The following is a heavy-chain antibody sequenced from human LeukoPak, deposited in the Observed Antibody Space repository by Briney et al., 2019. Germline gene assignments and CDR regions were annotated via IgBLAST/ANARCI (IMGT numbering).Heavy chain of an antibody. D-gene: IGHD4/OR15-4a*01. J-gene: IGHJ4*02. CDR2: ISWDGGST. CDR3: VARYGGPDY. CDR1: GFTFDDYA. V-gene: IGHV3-43D*03. Sequence: PGGSLRLSCAASGFTFDDYAMHWVRQAPGKGLEWVSLISWDGGSTYYADSVKGRFTISRDNRKNSVSLQMNSLRAEDTALYYCVARYGGPDYWGQGTLVTVSS.